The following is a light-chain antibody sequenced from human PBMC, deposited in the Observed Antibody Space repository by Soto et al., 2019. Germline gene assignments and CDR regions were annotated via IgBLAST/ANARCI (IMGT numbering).Light chain of an antibody. J-gene: IGKJ2*01. CDR3: QQYCNSPYT. CDR1: QSVTSGY. Sequence: EIVLTQSPGTLSLSPGERATLSCRASQSVTSGYLAWYQQKPGQAPRLLIYGASGRATGIPARFSGSGSGTDFTLTISRLEPEDFAVYYCQQYCNSPYTFGQGTKLEIK. CDR2: GAS. V-gene: IGKV3-20*01.